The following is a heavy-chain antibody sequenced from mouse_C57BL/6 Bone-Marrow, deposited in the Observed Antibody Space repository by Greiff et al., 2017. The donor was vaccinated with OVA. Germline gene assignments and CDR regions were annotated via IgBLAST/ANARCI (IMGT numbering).Heavy chain of an antibody. J-gene: IGHJ2*01. CDR1: GFTFSDYG. CDR2: ISSGSSTI. D-gene: IGHD2-10*01. Sequence: DVMLVESGGGLVKPGGSLKLSCAASGFTFSDYGMHWVRQAPEKGLEWVAYISSGSSTIYYADTVKGRFTISRDNAKNTLFLQMTSLRSEDTAMYYSVRPYYGNLDYWGQGTTLTDSS. CDR3: VRPYYGNLDY. V-gene: IGHV5-17*01.